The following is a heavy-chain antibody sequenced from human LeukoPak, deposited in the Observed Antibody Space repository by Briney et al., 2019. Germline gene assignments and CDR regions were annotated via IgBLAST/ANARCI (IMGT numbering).Heavy chain of an antibody. CDR1: RFTLSSNY. Sequence: GGSLRLSCAPSRFTLSSNYMSWVRQAPGKGLEWGSVIYSGGSTYYADYVKGRFTISRDNSKNTLYLQMNSLRAEDTAVYYCAREIAAAGPHLGYWGEGTLVSVSS. J-gene: IGHJ4*02. CDR3: AREIAAAGPHLGY. CDR2: IYSGGST. D-gene: IGHD6-13*01. V-gene: IGHV3-66*02.